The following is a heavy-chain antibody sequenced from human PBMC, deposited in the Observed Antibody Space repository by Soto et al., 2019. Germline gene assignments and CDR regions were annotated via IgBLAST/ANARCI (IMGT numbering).Heavy chain of an antibody. Sequence: SQTLSLTCAISGDSVSSNTAAWNWIRSSPSRGLEWLGRTYYRSNWRHDYAVSVKSRISVNPDTSKNHFSLQLNSVTPDDTAVYYCARGVAGSGFDLWGQGTLVTVSS. V-gene: IGHV6-1*01. D-gene: IGHD6-19*01. CDR3: ARGVAGSGFDL. CDR2: TYYRSNWRH. J-gene: IGHJ4*02. CDR1: GDSVSSNTAA.